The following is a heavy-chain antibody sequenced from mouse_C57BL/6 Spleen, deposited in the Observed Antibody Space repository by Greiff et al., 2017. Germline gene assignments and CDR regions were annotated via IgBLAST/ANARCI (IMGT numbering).Heavy chain of an antibody. CDR2: IYPGDGDT. CDR1: GYAFSSYW. CDR3: ARSRADYYGSSYVGGYFDV. J-gene: IGHJ1*03. Sequence: VQLQQSGAELVKPGASVKISCKASGYAFSSYWMNWVKQRPGKGLEWIGQIYPGDGDTNYNGKFKGKATLTADKSSSTAYMQLSSLTSEDSAVYFCARSRADYYGSSYVGGYFDVWGTGTTVTVSS. D-gene: IGHD1-1*01. V-gene: IGHV1-80*01.